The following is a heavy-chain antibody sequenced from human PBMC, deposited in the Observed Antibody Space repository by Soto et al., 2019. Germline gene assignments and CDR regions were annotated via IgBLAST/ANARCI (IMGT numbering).Heavy chain of an antibody. V-gene: IGHV3-23*01. J-gene: IGHJ4*02. CDR1: GFTFSSYA. D-gene: IGHD3-10*01. Sequence: GGSLRLSCAASGFTFSSYAMSWVRQAPGKGLEWVSAISGSGGSTYYADSVKGRFTISRDNSKNTLYLQMNSLRAEDTAVYYCAKGCPNTMVRGVISGPFDYWGQGTLVTVSS. CDR2: ISGSGGST. CDR3: AKGCPNTMVRGVISGPFDY.